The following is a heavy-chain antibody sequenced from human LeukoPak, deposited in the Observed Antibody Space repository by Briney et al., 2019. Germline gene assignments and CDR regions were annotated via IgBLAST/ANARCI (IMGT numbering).Heavy chain of an antibody. V-gene: IGHV1-8*01. Sequence: GASVKVSCKASGYTFTSYDINWVRQATGQGLAWMGWMNPNSGNTGYAQKFQGRVTMTRNTSISTAYMELSSLRSEDTAVYYCARGGAAADYYYYYYMDVWGKGTTVTVSS. CDR3: ARGGAAADYYYYYYMDV. CDR2: MNPNSGNT. J-gene: IGHJ6*03. D-gene: IGHD6-13*01. CDR1: GYTFTSYD.